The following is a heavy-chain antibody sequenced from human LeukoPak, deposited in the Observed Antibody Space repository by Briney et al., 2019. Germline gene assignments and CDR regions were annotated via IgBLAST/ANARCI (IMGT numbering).Heavy chain of an antibody. D-gene: IGHD1-1*01. CDR1: GYTFTDYY. J-gene: IGHJ4*02. CDR3: ARGQSGGTTGY. CDR2: ISPNSGGT. V-gene: IGHV1-2*02. Sequence: ASVKVSCKGSGYTFTDYYMHWVRQAPGQGLEWMGWISPNSGGTNYAQKFHGRVTMTRDTSISTAYMELSRLRSDDTAVYYCARGQSGGTTGYWGQGTLVTVSS.